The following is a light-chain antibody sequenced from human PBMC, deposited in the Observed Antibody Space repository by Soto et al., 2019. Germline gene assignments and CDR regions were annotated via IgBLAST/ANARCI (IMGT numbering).Light chain of an antibody. CDR1: SSDVGGYNY. V-gene: IGLV2-14*01. J-gene: IGLJ1*01. Sequence: QSVLTQPASVSGSPGQSITISCTGTSSDVGGYNYVSWYQLHPGKAPKLIIYEVSHRPSGASNHFSGYKSGNTASLTISGLQAEDEADDYCSSSTSTSTPCVFGTGTKVTVL. CDR3: SSSTSTSTPCV. CDR2: EVS.